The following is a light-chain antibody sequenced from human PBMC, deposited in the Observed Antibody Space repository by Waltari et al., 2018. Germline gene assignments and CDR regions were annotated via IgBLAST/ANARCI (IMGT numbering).Light chain of an antibody. CDR1: QGISRN. Sequence: DLQLTQSPSFLSESVADRVTVTCRASQGISRNLAWYLQKPGKAPKLLIYDASTLQSGVPSRFSGSGSGTEFTLTISGLQPEDFATYYCQQLNSYRLLLGQGTKVEIK. V-gene: IGKV1-9*01. CDR3: QQLNSYRLL. J-gene: IGKJ1*01. CDR2: DAS.